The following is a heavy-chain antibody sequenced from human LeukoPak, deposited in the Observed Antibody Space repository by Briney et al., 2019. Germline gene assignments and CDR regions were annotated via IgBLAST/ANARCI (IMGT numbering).Heavy chain of an antibody. CDR3: ARDLTGSGWDFDY. V-gene: IGHV1-69*01. CDR2: IIPIFGTA. J-gene: IGHJ4*02. D-gene: IGHD6-19*01. CDR1: VGTFSSYA. Sequence: SVKVSCKASVGTFSSYAISWVRQAPGQGLEWMGGIIPIFGTANYAQKFQGRVTITADESTSTAYMELSSLRSEDTAVYYCARDLTGSGWDFDYWGQGTLVTVSS.